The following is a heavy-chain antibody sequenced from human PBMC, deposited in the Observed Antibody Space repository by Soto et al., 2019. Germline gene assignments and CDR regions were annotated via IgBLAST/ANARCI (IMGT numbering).Heavy chain of an antibody. CDR1: GFTSSSFV. Sequence: QVQLVESGGGVVQPGRSLRLSCAASGFTSSSFVIHWVRQAPGKGLEWLAVISSDGNNQYYADSGKGRFTISRDNSKNTLYLQLNSLRAEDTAVYFWPKERGVFDAVEIWGQGTMVTVSS. J-gene: IGHJ3*02. V-gene: IGHV3-30*18. CDR3: PKERGVFDAVEI. D-gene: IGHD3-10*01. CDR2: ISSDGNNQ.